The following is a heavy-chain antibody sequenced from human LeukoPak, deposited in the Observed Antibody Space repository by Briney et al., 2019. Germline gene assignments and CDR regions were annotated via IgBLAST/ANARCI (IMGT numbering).Heavy chain of an antibody. CDR1: GGSISSSSYY. CDR3: ARDPRFSPFDY. V-gene: IGHV4-39*07. Sequence: SETLSLTCTVSGGSISSSSYYWGWIRQPPGKGLEWIGSIHHSGSTYYSPSLKSRLTISVDTSKNQFSLMLTSVTAADTAVYYCARDPRFSPFDYWGQGTLVTVSS. CDR2: IHHSGST. J-gene: IGHJ4*02.